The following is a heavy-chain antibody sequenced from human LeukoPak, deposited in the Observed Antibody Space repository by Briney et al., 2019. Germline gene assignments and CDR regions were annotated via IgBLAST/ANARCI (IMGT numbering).Heavy chain of an antibody. CDR2: INTNTGNP. J-gene: IGHJ6*03. V-gene: IGHV7-4-1*02. Sequence: ASVKVSCKASGYTFTSYAMNWVRQAPGQGLEWVGWINTNTGNPTYAQGFTGRFVFSLDTSVSTAYLQISSLKAEDTAVYYCARVGITMVRGVADYYYYYYMDVWGKGTTVTVSS. D-gene: IGHD3-10*01. CDR1: GYTFTSYA. CDR3: ARVGITMVRGVADYYYYYYMDV.